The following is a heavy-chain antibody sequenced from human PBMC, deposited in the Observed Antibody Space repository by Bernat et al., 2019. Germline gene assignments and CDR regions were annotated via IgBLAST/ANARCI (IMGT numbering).Heavy chain of an antibody. CDR1: GFTFSGYG. Sequence: QVQLVESGGGVVQPGRSLRLSCAASGFTFSGYGMHWVRQAPGKGLEWVAVISNDGSNKYYADSVKGRFTISRDNSKNSLYLQMNSLRAEDTAVYYCAKDGQGLTYYSDYWARESWSPSPQ. V-gene: IGHV3-30*18. J-gene: IGHJ4*02. CDR2: ISNDGSNK. CDR3: AKDGQGLTYYSDY.